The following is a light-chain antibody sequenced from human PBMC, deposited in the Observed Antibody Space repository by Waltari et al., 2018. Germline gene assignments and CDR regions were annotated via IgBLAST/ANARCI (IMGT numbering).Light chain of an antibody. J-gene: IGLJ2*01. CDR2: SNN. Sequence: QSVLTQPPSVSGAPGQRVTISCPGSSSNIGAGYDVPWYQQLPGTAPKFLISSNNNRPSGVPDRFSGSTSGTSASLAITGLQAEDEADYYCHSYDSSLTAVVFGGGTKLTVL. V-gene: IGLV1-40*01. CDR1: SSNIGAGYD. CDR3: HSYDSSLTAVV.